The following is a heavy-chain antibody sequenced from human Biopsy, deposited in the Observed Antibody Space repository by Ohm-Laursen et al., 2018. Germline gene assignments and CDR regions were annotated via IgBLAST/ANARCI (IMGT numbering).Heavy chain of an antibody. J-gene: IGHJ6*02. Sequence: GSLRLSCTASELTFSGYSMNWVRQAPGRGLEWVSYINVYSNKKYYADSVKGRFIVSRDNDKNSLYLQMNSLRAEDTAVYHCARSPGRDRMDVWGQGTTVIVSS. D-gene: IGHD1-14*01. V-gene: IGHV3-48*04. CDR3: ARSPGRDRMDV. CDR1: ELTFSGYS. CDR2: INVYSNKK.